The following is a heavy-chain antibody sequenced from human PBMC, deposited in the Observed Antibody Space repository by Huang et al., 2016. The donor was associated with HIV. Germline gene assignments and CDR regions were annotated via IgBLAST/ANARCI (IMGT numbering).Heavy chain of an antibody. D-gene: IGHD6-19*01. Sequence: QVQLQQWGAGLLKSSETLSLTCAVYSGSFSGNYWTWIRQPPGKGLEWIGEINKSGSTNYKPSRKSRVTISVDTSKKQFSLKLNSVTAADTAVYYCARDGRGPRVTVTGTSWFDPWGQGTLVTVSS. CDR3: ARDGRGPRVTVTGTSWFDP. V-gene: IGHV4-34*01. CDR2: INKSGST. J-gene: IGHJ5*02. CDR1: SGSFSGNY.